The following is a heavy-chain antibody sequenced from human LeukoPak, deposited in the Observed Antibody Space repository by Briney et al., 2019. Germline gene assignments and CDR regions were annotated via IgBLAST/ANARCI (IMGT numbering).Heavy chain of an antibody. CDR3: ARRIAGYYGMDV. V-gene: IGHV4-34*01. D-gene: IGHD1-1*01. Sequence: ETLSLTCAVYGGSFSGYYWSWIRQPPGKGLEWIGEINHSGSTNYNPSLKSRVTISVDTSKNQFSLKLSSVAAADTAVYYCARRIAGYYGMDVWGQGTTVTVSS. CDR1: GGSFSGYY. J-gene: IGHJ6*02. CDR2: INHSGST.